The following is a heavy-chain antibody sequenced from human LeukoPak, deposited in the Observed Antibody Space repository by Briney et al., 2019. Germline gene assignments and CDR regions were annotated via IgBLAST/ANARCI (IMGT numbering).Heavy chain of an antibody. Sequence: GGSLRLSCAASGFSFSGYGMHWVRQAPGKGLEWVTFIRYDGCTKSYADSVKGRFTIARDNSKNTLYLQMNSLRAEDTAVYFCAKDYNNGFDYWGQGALVTVSS. D-gene: IGHD1-14*01. V-gene: IGHV3-30*02. CDR2: IRYDGCTK. CDR3: AKDYNNGFDY. J-gene: IGHJ4*02. CDR1: GFSFSGYG.